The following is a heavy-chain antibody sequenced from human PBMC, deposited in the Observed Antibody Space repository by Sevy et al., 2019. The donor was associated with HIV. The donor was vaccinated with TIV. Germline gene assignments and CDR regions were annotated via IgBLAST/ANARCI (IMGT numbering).Heavy chain of an antibody. V-gene: IGHV5-51*01. CDR3: AGHGAAAGTFYYYGMDV. CDR1: GYSFTAYW. D-gene: IGHD6-13*01. CDR2: IYPGDSDT. J-gene: IGHJ6*02. Sequence: GESLKISCKGSGYSFTAYWIGWVRQMPGKGLEWMGIIYPGDSDTKYSRSFQGQVTISADKSISSAYLQGSSQKASDTAMYYCAGHGAAAGTFYYYGMDVWGQGTTVTVSS.